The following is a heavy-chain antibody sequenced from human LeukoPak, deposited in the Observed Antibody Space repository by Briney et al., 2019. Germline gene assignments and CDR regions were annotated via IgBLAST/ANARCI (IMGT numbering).Heavy chain of an antibody. V-gene: IGHV3-30*02. D-gene: IGHD6-19*01. J-gene: IGHJ4*02. CDR2: IRYDGTNK. CDR1: GIIFSGYG. CDR3: AKVGSGWYGVDY. Sequence: PGGSLTLSCEVSGIIFSGYGIHWVRQAPGKGLEWVAFIRYDGTNKYYADSVKGRFTISRDNSNNTLYLQMNSLRVEDTAVYYCAKVGSGWYGVDYWGQGTLVSVSS.